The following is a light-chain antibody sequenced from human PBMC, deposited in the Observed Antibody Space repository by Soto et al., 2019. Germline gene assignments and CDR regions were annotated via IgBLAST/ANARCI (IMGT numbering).Light chain of an antibody. CDR2: STD. J-gene: IGLJ2*01. CDR1: TGAVTNGHY. V-gene: IGLV7-43*01. Sequence: QTVVTQEPSLTVSPGGTVTLTCASSTGAVTNGHYANWLQQKPGQAPRALIYSTDTKHSWTPARFSGSLLGGKAALTLSGVRPEDEADYYCLLYYGGAVIFGGGTKLTVL. CDR3: LLYYGGAVI.